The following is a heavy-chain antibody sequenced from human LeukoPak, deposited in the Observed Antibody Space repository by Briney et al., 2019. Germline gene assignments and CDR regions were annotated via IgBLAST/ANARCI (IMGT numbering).Heavy chain of an antibody. CDR3: AKDRTGGD. D-gene: IGHD1-1*01. V-gene: IGHV3-23*01. Sequence: PGGSLRLSCAASGFTFSSYGMTWVRQAPGKGLEWVSAVSGSGISTYYADSVKGRFTISRDNSKNTLYLQMNGLRVDDTAVYYCAKDRTGGDWGQGTLVTVSS. CDR1: GFTFSSYG. J-gene: IGHJ4*02. CDR2: VSGSGIST.